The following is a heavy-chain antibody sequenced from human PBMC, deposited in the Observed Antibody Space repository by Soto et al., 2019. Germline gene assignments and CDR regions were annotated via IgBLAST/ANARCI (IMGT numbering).Heavy chain of an antibody. CDR3: ARVPLGRTGTTRYAFDI. V-gene: IGHV4-31*03. CDR1: GGSISSGGYY. D-gene: IGHD1-1*01. CDR2: IYYSGST. J-gene: IGHJ3*02. Sequence: QVQLQESGPGLVKPSQTLSLTCTVSGGSISSGGYYWSWIRQHPGKGLEWNGYIYYSGSTYYTPSLRSRVTVSVDTSKNQFSLKLSSVTAADTAVYYCARVPLGRTGTTRYAFDIWGQGTMVTVSS.